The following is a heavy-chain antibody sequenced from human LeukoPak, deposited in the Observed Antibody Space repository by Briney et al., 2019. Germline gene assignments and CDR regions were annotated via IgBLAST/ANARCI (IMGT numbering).Heavy chain of an antibody. CDR2: IYPSGST. Sequence: PSQTLSLTCTVSGGSISSGSYYWRWIRQPAGKGLEWIGRIYPSGSTNYNPSLKSRVTISVDTSKNQFSLKLSSVTAADTAVYYCARDYYYGSGSYSPWGQGTLVTVSS. V-gene: IGHV4-61*02. D-gene: IGHD3-10*01. CDR1: GGSISSGSYY. CDR3: ARDYYYGSGSYSP. J-gene: IGHJ5*02.